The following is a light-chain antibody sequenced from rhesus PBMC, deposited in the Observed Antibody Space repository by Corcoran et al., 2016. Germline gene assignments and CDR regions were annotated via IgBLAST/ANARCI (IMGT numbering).Light chain of an antibody. Sequence: EIVMTQSPATLSLSPGERATLSCRASQRVSSSLAWYKQKTGQAPRLLIYGASSRATGIPARFIGSGAGRDFTLTISSLEPEDVAVYYCLQHSNWPYSFGQGTKGEIK. J-gene: IGKJ2*01. CDR2: GAS. V-gene: IGKV3-24*01. CDR1: QRVSSS. CDR3: LQHSNWPYS.